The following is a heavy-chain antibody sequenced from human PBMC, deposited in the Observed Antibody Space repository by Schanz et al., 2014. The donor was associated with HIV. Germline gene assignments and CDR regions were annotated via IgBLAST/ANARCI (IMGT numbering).Heavy chain of an antibody. CDR2: INPNSGGT. D-gene: IGHD2-21*02. J-gene: IGHJ4*02. CDR1: GYTFTGYY. CDR3: ARNEFRLLPFDF. Sequence: QVQLVQSGPEVRKPGASVKVSCKASGYTFTGYYMHWVRQAPGQGLEWMGWINPNSGGTNYAQNFRGRVTMTRDTPITTVFMELSGLRSDDTAVYFCARNEFRLLPFDFWGQGTLVTVSS. V-gene: IGHV1-2*02.